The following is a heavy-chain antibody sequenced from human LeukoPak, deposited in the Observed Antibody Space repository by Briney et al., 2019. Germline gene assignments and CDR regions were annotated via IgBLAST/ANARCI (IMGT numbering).Heavy chain of an antibody. V-gene: IGHV4-39*01. CDR2: VSYSGTT. D-gene: IGHD5-18*01. Sequence: SETLSLTCTVSGGSISSSSYYWGWIRQSPGKGLEWIGSVSYSGTTYYKPSFKSRVTVSVDTSKNPFSLKLSSVTEADTALYYCARGRGHSDGPFDDWGQGTLVTVSS. CDR1: GGSISSSSYY. J-gene: IGHJ4*02. CDR3: ARGRGHSDGPFDD.